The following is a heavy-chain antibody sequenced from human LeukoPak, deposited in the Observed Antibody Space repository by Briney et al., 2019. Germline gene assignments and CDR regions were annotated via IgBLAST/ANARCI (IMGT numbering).Heavy chain of an antibody. J-gene: IGHJ3*02. Sequence: SETLSLTCTVSGGSISSGGYYWSWIRQHPGKGLEWIGYIYYSGSTHYNPSLKSRVTISVDTSKNQFSLKLSSVTAADTAVYYCARASSSGYYRDAFDIWGQGTMVTVSS. D-gene: IGHD3-22*01. CDR1: GGSISSGGYY. V-gene: IGHV4-31*03. CDR2: IYYSGST. CDR3: ARASSSGYYRDAFDI.